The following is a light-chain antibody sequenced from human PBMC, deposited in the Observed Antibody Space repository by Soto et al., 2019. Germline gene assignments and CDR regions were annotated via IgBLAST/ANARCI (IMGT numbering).Light chain of an antibody. CDR3: SSYAGNNNYV. J-gene: IGLJ1*01. Sequence: QSVLTQPRSVSGSPGQSVTISCTGTSSDVGGYNYVSWYQQHPGKAPKLMIYDVSKRPSGVPDRFSGSKSGNTASLTISGLQAEDEADYYCSSYAGNNNYVFGTGTKVTVL. CDR1: SSDVGGYNY. V-gene: IGLV2-11*01. CDR2: DVS.